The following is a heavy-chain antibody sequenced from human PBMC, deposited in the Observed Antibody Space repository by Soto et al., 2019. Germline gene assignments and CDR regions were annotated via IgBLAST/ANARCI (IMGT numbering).Heavy chain of an antibody. V-gene: IGHV4-30-2*01. Sequence: QLQLRESGSGQVKPSQTLSLTCAVSGGSFGRGTDSWGWVRQPPGQALEWVGYIYDDGRTYYNPSRKSRVTVSIDRSKRQCSLRLTSVIAADTAVYYCARDYRTSAGRHFDYWGQGILVTVSS. D-gene: IGHD3-16*02. CDR3: ARDYRTSAGRHFDY. J-gene: IGHJ4*02. CDR1: GGSFGRGTDS. CDR2: IYDDGRT.